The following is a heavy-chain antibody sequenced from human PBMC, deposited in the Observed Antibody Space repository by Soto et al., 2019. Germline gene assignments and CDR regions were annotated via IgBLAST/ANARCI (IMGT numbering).Heavy chain of an antibody. J-gene: IGHJ4*02. CDR1: GFSFSNAW. D-gene: IGHD4-17*01. CDR2: IKRNTDGQTT. CDR3: CAFSYGG. Sequence: EVQLVESGGGLVKPGGSLRLSCAASGFSFSNAWMSWVRQAPGKGLEWVGRIKRNTDGQTTDYAAPGKGRFTISRDDTKNTLYLQMNSLKTEDTSVYYCCAFSYGGWGQGSLVTVSS. V-gene: IGHV3-15*01.